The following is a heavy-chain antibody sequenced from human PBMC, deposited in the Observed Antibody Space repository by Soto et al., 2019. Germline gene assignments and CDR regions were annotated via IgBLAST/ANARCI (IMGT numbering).Heavy chain of an antibody. CDR1: GFTFSSYG. CDR3: AKERYSSSTSCRARHNRFDP. J-gene: IGHJ5*02. V-gene: IGHV3-30*18. Sequence: PGGSLRLSCAASGFTFSSYGMHWVRQAPGKGLEWVAVISYDGSNKYYADSVKGRFTISRDNSKNTLYLQMNSLRAEDTAVYYCAKERYSSSTSCRARHNRFDPWGQGTLVTVYS. CDR2: ISYDGSNK. D-gene: IGHD2-2*01.